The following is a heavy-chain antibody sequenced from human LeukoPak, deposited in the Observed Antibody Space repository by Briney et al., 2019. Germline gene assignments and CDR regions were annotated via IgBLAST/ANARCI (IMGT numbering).Heavy chain of an antibody. V-gene: IGHV1-69*13. D-gene: IGHD6-13*01. CDR1: GGTFSSYA. J-gene: IGHJ4*02. CDR2: IIPIFGTA. Sequence: SVKVSCKASGGTFSSYAISWVRQAPGQGLEWMGGIIPIFGTANYAQKFQGRVTITADESTSTAYMELSSLRSEDTAVYYCARYSSSWSKGSGVDYWGQGTLVTVSS. CDR3: ARYSSSWSKGSGVDY.